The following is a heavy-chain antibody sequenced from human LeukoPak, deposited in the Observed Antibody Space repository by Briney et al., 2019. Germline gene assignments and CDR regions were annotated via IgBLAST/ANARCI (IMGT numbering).Heavy chain of an antibody. J-gene: IGHJ4*02. Sequence: GGSLRLSCAASGFTFSSYGMHWVRQAPGEGLEWVAVIWYDGSNKYYADSVKGRFTISRDNSKNTLYLQMSSLRAEDTAVYYCARRDDGDYFDYWGQGTLVTVSS. CDR1: GFTFSSYG. V-gene: IGHV3-33*01. CDR3: ARRDDGDYFDY. CDR2: IWYDGSNK. D-gene: IGHD5-24*01.